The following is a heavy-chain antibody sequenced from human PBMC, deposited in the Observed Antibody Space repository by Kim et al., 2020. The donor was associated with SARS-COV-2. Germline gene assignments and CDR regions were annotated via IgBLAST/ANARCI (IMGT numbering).Heavy chain of an antibody. D-gene: IGHD6-13*01. Sequence: GESLKISCKGSGYRFTSYWIGWVRQMPGKGLEWMGLIYPGDSDITYSPSFQGQVTLSADKYISTAYLQWSSLKASDTAMYYCARGPLGAAAGTGWFDPWGQGTLVTVSS. CDR3: ARGPLGAAAGTGWFDP. J-gene: IGHJ5*02. CDR1: GYRFTSYW. CDR2: IYPGDSDI. V-gene: IGHV5-51*01.